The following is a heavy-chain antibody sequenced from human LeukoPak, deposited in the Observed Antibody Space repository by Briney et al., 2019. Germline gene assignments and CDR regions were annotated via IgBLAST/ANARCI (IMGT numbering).Heavy chain of an antibody. CDR3: ARDKWELHRTGYYYYYYMDV. D-gene: IGHD1-26*01. J-gene: IGHJ6*03. CDR2: IYTSGST. Sequence: SETLSLTCTVSGGSISSGSYYWSWIRQPAGNGLEWIGRIYTSGSTNYNPSLKSRVTISVDTSKNQFSLKLSSVTAADTAVYYCARDKWELHRTGYYYYYYMDVWGKGTTVTIS. V-gene: IGHV4-61*02. CDR1: GGSISSGSYY.